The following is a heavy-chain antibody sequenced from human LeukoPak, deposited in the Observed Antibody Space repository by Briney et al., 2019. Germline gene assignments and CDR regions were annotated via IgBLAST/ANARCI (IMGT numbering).Heavy chain of an antibody. D-gene: IGHD3-10*02. CDR1: GFTFITYT. Sequence: PGGSLRLSCAASGFTFITYTINWVRQAPGKGLEWVSSISSNSSYKSYADSAKGRFTISRDNAKNSLFLQMNSLRAEDTAVYYCAELGITMIGGVWGKGTTVTISS. V-gene: IGHV3-21*01. CDR2: ISSNSSYK. CDR3: AELGITMIGGV. J-gene: IGHJ6*04.